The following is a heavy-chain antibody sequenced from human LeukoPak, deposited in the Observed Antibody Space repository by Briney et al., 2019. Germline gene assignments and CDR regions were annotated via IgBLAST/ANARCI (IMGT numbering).Heavy chain of an antibody. CDR1: GSSISSGGYY. Sequence: PSETLSLTRTVSGSSISSGGYYWSWFRQHPGQGLEWIAYVYYSGNSYYNPSLKSRLAVSVDTSKNQFSLKLSSVIAADTAVYYCATFPFNYDSGSRSGVSWGQGTLVTVSS. V-gene: IGHV4-31*03. D-gene: IGHD3-10*01. J-gene: IGHJ5*02. CDR2: VYYSGNS. CDR3: ATFPFNYDSGSRSGVS.